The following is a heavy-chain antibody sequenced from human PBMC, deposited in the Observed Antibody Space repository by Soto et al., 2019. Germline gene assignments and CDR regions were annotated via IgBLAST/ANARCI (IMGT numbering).Heavy chain of an antibody. CDR3: AKDRTAYYYYYMDV. Sequence: PGGSLRLSCAASGFTFSSYAMSWARQAPGKGLEWVSAISGSGGSTFYADSVKGRFTLYRDNSKNTLYLQMDSLRAEDTAVYYCAKDRTAYYYYYMDVWGKGTTVTVSS. V-gene: IGHV3-23*01. D-gene: IGHD5-18*01. CDR2: ISGSGGST. J-gene: IGHJ6*03. CDR1: GFTFSSYA.